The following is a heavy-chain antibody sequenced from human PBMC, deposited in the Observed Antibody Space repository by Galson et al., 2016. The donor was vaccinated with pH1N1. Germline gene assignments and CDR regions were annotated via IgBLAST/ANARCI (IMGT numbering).Heavy chain of an antibody. D-gene: IGHD1-1*01. V-gene: IGHV1-18*01. J-gene: IGHJ4*02. CDR1: GYTFTTFG. CDR2: ISTSKGNT. Sequence: SVKVSCKASGYTFTTFGISWVRQAPGKGLEWLGWISTSKGNTNNAQRLLDRVTMTRDTSTSTVFMELTSLRSDDTAIYYCARDQNWNLDYWGQGTLVTVSS. CDR3: ARDQNWNLDY.